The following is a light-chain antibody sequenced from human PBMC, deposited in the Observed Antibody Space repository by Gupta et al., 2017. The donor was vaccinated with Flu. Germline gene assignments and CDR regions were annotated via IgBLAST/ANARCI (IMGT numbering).Light chain of an antibody. CDR2: EGS. V-gene: IGLV2-23*01. CDR1: SSDVGSYNL. CDR3: CSYAASSTDVV. J-gene: IGLJ2*01. Sequence: QSALTQPASVSGSPGQSITISCTGTSSDVGSYNLVSWYQQHPGKAPKLMIYEGSKRPSGVSNRFSGSKSGNTASLTISGLQAEDEADYYCCSYAASSTDVVFGGGNKLTVL.